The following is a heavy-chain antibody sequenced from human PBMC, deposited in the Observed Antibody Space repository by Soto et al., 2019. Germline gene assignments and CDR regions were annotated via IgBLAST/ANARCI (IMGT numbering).Heavy chain of an antibody. J-gene: IGHJ4*02. D-gene: IGHD1-26*01. CDR1: GFTFSTYT. V-gene: IGHV3-21*01. Sequence: EVQLVESGGGLVKPGGSLRLSCAASGFTFSTYTMNWVRQAPGKGLEWVSSISTSSSYIHYADSVKGRFTISRDNAKNSLSLQMNSLRAEDTAVYYCARDGSGSYPDYFDYWGQGTLVTVSS. CDR3: ARDGSGSYPDYFDY. CDR2: ISTSSSYI.